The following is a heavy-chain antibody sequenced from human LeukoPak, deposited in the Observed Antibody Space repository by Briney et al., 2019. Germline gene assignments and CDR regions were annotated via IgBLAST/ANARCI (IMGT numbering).Heavy chain of an antibody. CDR1: GASSNAYY. D-gene: IGHD3-3*01. J-gene: IGHJ4*02. CDR3: AVGITILGVAASFDS. CDR2: IDHRGTA. Sequence: SETLSLTCAVYGASSNAYYWSWIRQPPGKGVEWIGDIDHRGTATYNPSLKSRLTISADASKNQFSLKLNSVTDADTAVYYCAVGITILGVAASFDSWGQGNLVIVSS. V-gene: IGHV4-34*01.